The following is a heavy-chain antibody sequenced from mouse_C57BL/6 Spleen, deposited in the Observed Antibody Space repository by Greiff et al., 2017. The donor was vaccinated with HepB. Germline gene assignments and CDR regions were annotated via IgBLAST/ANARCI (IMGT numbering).Heavy chain of an antibody. CDR2: INPNNGGT. CDR3: ARIITRKVY. Sequence: EVQLQQSGPELVKPGASVKISCKASGYTFTDYYMNWVKQSHGKSLEWIGDINPNNGGTSYNQKFKGKATLTVDKSSSTAYMELRSLTSEDSAVYYCARIITRKVYWGQGTTLTVSS. D-gene: IGHD1-1*01. J-gene: IGHJ2*01. V-gene: IGHV1-26*01. CDR1: GYTFTDYY.